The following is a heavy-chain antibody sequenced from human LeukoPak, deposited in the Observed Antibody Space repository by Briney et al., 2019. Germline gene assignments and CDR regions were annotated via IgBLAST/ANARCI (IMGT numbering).Heavy chain of an antibody. Sequence: PGGSLRLSCAASGFTFSSYGMHWVRQAPGKGLEWVAVISYDGSNKYYADSVKGRFTISRDNSKNTLYLQMNSLRAEDAAVYYCAKESYYYDSSGYYYVKYFQHWGQGTLVTVSP. CDR3: AKESYYYDSSGYYYVKYFQH. J-gene: IGHJ1*01. D-gene: IGHD3-22*01. CDR2: ISYDGSNK. V-gene: IGHV3-30*18. CDR1: GFTFSSYG.